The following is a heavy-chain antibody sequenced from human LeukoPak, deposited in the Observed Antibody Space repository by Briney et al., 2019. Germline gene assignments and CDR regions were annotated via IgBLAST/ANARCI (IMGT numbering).Heavy chain of an antibody. CDR2: LWSGGGT. CDR1: GFTVSSNY. V-gene: IGHV3-66*01. CDR3: ANLGALRDGDY. Sequence: GGSLRLSCAASGFTVSSNYMSWVPQAPGKGLEWVSVLWSGGGTNYADSVKGRFTISRDNSKNTLYLQMNSLRAEDTAVYYCANLGALRDGDYWGQGTLVTVSS. D-gene: IGHD5-24*01. J-gene: IGHJ4*02.